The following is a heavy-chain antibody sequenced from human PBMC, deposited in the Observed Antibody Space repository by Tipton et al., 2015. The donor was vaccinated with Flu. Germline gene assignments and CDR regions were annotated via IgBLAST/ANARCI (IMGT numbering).Heavy chain of an antibody. CDR1: GSTW. D-gene: IGHD2-2*02. CDR2: IYLGDSDT. Sequence: QLVQSGAEGRKAGESLKISCKGSGSTWIGWVRQLPGKGLEWIGMIYLGDSDTRYSPSFQGRVTISADTSTSTAYLQWSSLRTSDTAMYFCATPPYTYAAFDVWGQGTLVTVSS. CDR3: ATPPYTYAAFDV. V-gene: IGHV5-51*01. J-gene: IGHJ3*01.